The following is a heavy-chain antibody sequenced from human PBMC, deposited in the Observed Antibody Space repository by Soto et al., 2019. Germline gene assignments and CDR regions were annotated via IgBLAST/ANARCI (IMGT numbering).Heavy chain of an antibody. J-gene: IGHJ4*02. V-gene: IGHV1-18*01. D-gene: IGHD1-1*01. CDR1: GYGFTTYG. CDR3: ARGRYGDY. Sequence: QVHLVQSGAEVKKPGASVKVSCKGSGYGFTTYGITWVRQAPGQGLEWMAWISAHNGNTNYAQKVQGRVTVTRDTPTSTAYMELRSLRYDATAVYYCARGRYGDYWGQGALVTVSS. CDR2: ISAHNGNT.